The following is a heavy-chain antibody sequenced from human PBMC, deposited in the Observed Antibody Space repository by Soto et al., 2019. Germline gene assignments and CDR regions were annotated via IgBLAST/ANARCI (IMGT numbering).Heavy chain of an antibody. D-gene: IGHD6-19*01. CDR3: ARDRLAVAPRGYFDY. J-gene: IGHJ4*02. Sequence: ASVKVSCKASGYTFTSYGISWVRQASGQGLEWMGWISAYNGNTNYAQKLQGRVTITTDTSTSTGYMDLRSLRSDDTAVYYCARDRLAVAPRGYFDYWGQGTLVTVSS. CDR1: GYTFTSYG. CDR2: ISAYNGNT. V-gene: IGHV1-18*04.